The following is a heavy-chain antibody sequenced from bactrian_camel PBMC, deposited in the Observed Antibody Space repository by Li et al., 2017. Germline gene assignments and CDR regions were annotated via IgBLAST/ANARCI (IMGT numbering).Heavy chain of an antibody. D-gene: IGHD6*01. CDR1: GDTSSINC. Sequence: QLVESGGVSVQAGGSQRLSCAASGDTSSINCMAWFRQAPGKEREGVAAIDMTFGVTTYADSVKGRFTISRDNAKANLWMQMDNLEPEDTGTYYCAIGCTSFEDRWYEPRRFRYWGQGTQVTVS. J-gene: IGHJ4*01. CDR2: IDMTFGVT. V-gene: IGHV3S53*01. CDR3: AIGCTSFEDRWYEPRRFRY.